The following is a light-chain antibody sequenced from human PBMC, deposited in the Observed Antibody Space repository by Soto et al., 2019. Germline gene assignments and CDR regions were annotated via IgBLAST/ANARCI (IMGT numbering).Light chain of an antibody. CDR3: SSYASSSTIYV. V-gene: IGLV2-14*01. CDR1: SSDVGGYNY. J-gene: IGLJ1*01. Sequence: QSVLTQPASVSGSPGQSITISCTGTSSDVGGYNYVSWYQQRPGKAPKLMIYDVSNRPSGVSNRFSGSKSGSTASLTISGLQAEDEAEYCCSSYASSSTIYVFGTGTKVTVL. CDR2: DVS.